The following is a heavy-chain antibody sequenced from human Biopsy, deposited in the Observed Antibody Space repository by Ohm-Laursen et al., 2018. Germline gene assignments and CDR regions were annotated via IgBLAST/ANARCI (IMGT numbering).Heavy chain of an antibody. J-gene: IGHJ6*02. CDR3: ARATNSTGWPYYYFYGMDV. CDR2: IYYSGSP. D-gene: IGHD2/OR15-2a*01. CDR1: GGSISSDY. Sequence: SETLSLTCTVSGGSISSDYWSWIRQTPAKGLEWIGYIYYSGSPNYNPSLKSRVTISVDKSKNQFSLRLNSVTAADTAVYYCARATNSTGWPYYYFYGMDVWGQGTTVTVSS. V-gene: IGHV4-59*01.